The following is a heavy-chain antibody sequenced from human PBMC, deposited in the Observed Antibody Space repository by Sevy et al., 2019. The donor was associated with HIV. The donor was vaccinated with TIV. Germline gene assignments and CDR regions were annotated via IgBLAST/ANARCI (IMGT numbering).Heavy chain of an antibody. V-gene: IGHV1-2*06. D-gene: IGHD5-18*01. Sequence: ASVKVSCKTSGYTFTAFYMHWVRQAPGQGLEWVGRINTYSGGTNYAQKFQGRVTMTRDTSTSTAYMELNGLMSDDTAVYYCEVTADIWRVWGQGTTVTVSS. CDR1: GYTFTAFY. CDR3: EVTADIWRV. J-gene: IGHJ6*02. CDR2: INTYSGGT.